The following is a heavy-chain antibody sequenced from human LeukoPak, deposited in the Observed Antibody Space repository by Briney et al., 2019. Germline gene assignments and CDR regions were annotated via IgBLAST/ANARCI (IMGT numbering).Heavy chain of an antibody. CDR2: LNPNSGVT. D-gene: IGHD3-22*01. CDR3: ARVSRFYYDSSGDFDY. Sequence: ASVKVSCKASGYTFNRYYMHWVRQAPGHGLEWMGWLNPNSGVTKYAQKFQGRVTMTRDTSISTAYMELSSLRSDDTAVYYCARVSRFYYDSSGDFDYWGQGSLVTVSS. CDR1: GYTFNRYY. J-gene: IGHJ4*02. V-gene: IGHV1-2*02.